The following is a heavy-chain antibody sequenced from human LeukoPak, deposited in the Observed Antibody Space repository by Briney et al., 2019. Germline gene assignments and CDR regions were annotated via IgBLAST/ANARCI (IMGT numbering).Heavy chain of an antibody. J-gene: IGHJ5*02. V-gene: IGHV1-18*01. D-gene: IGHD3-9*01. CDR1: GYTFTSYD. Sequence: ASVKVSCKASGYTFTSYDISWVRQAPGQGLEWMGWISAYNGNTNYAQKLQGRVTMTTDTSTSTDYMELRSLSSDDTAVYYCARIYFNYHLLTGYSPNWFDPWGQGTLVTVSS. CDR2: ISAYNGNT. CDR3: ARIYFNYHLLTGYSPNWFDP.